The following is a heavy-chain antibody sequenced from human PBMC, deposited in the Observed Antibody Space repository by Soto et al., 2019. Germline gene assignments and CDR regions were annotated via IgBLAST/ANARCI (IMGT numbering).Heavy chain of an antibody. CDR3: ARPRSGYSYGFVY. V-gene: IGHV1-18*04. Sequence: QVQLVQSGAEVKKPGASVKVTCKASGYTFTSYGISWVRQAPGQGLEWMGWISAYNGNTNYAQKLQGRVTMTTETSTSTGYMELRSLRSDDTAVYYCARPRSGYSYGFVYWGQGTLVTVSS. J-gene: IGHJ4*02. D-gene: IGHD5-18*01. CDR1: GYTFTSYG. CDR2: ISAYNGNT.